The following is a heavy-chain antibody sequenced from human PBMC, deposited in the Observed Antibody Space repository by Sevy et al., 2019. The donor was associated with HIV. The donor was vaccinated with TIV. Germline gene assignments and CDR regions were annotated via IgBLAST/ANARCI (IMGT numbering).Heavy chain of an antibody. V-gene: IGHV3-74*01. CDR2: INSDGSST. Sequence: GGSLRLSCAASGFTFSSYWMHWVRQAPGKGLVWVSRINSDGSSTSYADSVKGRFTISRDNAKNTLYLQMNSLRVEDTAVYYCARVSYYYGMDVWGQGTTVTVSS. CDR1: GFTFSSYW. CDR3: ARVSYYYGMDV. J-gene: IGHJ6*02.